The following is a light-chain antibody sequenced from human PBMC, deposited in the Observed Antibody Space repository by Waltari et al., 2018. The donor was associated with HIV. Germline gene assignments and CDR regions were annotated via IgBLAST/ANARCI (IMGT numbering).Light chain of an antibody. J-gene: IGLJ3*02. CDR2: NEN. CDR3: SSWDDRLNGQVV. CDR1: RSNIGSNT. V-gene: IGLV1-44*01. Sequence: QSVLTQPPSASGTPGQRVTISCSGTRSNIGSNTVNWYQLLPGTAPKLLIYNENVRPSGVPGRFSGSRSGASASLAISGLQPEDEADYYCSSWDDRLNGQVVFGGGTKLTVL.